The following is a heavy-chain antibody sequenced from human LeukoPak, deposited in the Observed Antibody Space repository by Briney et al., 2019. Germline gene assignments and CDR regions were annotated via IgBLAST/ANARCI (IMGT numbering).Heavy chain of an antibody. J-gene: IGHJ4*02. CDR2: IWYDGSNK. V-gene: IGHV3-33*01. CDR3: AREGQLVQAYYFDY. D-gene: IGHD6-13*01. Sequence: GGSLRLSCAASEFTFSSYGMHWVRQAPGKGLEWVAVIWYDGSNKYYADSVKGRFTISRDNSKNTLYLQMNSLRAEDTAVYYCAREGQLVQAYYFDYWGQGALVTVSS. CDR1: EFTFSSYG.